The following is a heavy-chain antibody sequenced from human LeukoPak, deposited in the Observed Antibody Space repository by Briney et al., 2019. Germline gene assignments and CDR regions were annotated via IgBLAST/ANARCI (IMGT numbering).Heavy chain of an antibody. Sequence: SETLSLTCTVSGGSISSYYWSWIRQPPGKGLEWIACISYSGSTKYNPSLKSRVTISVDTPKNQFSLKLSSVTAADTAVYYCARHDRFFDDWGQGTLVTVSS. CDR1: GGSISSYY. D-gene: IGHD3-3*01. CDR3: ARHDRFFDD. J-gene: IGHJ4*02. V-gene: IGHV4-59*08. CDR2: ISYSGST.